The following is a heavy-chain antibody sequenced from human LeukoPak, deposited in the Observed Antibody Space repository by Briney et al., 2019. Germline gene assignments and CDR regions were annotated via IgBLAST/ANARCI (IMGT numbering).Heavy chain of an antibody. Sequence: GGSLRLSCAASGFTVSSNYMNWVRQAPGKGLEWVSVIYGGGNIYYADSVKGRFTISRDNSKNTLYLQMNSLRAEDTAVYYCAKTTQYNWNHAGVDYWGQGTLVTVSS. CDR1: GFTVSSNY. V-gene: IGHV3-53*01. J-gene: IGHJ4*02. D-gene: IGHD1-14*01. CDR2: IYGGGNI. CDR3: AKTTQYNWNHAGVDY.